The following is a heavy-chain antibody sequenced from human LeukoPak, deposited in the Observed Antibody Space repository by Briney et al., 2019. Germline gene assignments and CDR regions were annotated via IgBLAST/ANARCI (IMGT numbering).Heavy chain of an antibody. Sequence: PGGPLRLSCAASGFTVSNNYMRWVRQAPRKGLEWVSLIYSGGATFYADAVKGRFTISRDGSKNTLYLQMNSLRAEDTAVYYCARDPPAVAANTYGWGQGTLVTVSS. CDR1: GFTVSNNY. J-gene: IGHJ4*02. CDR2: IYSGGAT. D-gene: IGHD6-6*01. V-gene: IGHV3-66*01. CDR3: ARDPPAVAANTYG.